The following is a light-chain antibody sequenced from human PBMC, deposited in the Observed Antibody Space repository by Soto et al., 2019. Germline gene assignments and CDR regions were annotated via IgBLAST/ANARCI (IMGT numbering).Light chain of an antibody. CDR3: QSYDSSLSPVV. J-gene: IGLJ2*01. CDR2: GDS. Sequence: QSVLTQPPSVSGAPGQRVTISCTGSSSNFGAGYDVHWYQQLPGTAPKLLIYGDSNRPSGVPDRFSGSKSGTSASLAITGLQAEDEADYYCQSYDSSLSPVVFGGGTKLTVL. CDR1: SSNFGAGYD. V-gene: IGLV1-40*01.